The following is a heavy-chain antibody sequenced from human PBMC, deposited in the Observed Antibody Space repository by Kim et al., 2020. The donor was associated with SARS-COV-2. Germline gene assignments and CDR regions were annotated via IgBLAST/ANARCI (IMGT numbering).Heavy chain of an antibody. D-gene: IGHD2-15*01. CDR3: ARDGGGYCSGGSCYPWFDP. CDR1: GYTFTSYA. CDR2: INTNTGNP. Sequence: ASVKVSCKASGYTFTSYAMNWVRQAPGQGLEWMGWINTNTGNPTYAQGFTGRFVFSLDTSVSTAYLQISSLKAEDTAVYYCARDGGGYCSGGSCYPWFDPWGQGTLVTVSS. J-gene: IGHJ5*02. V-gene: IGHV7-4-1*02.